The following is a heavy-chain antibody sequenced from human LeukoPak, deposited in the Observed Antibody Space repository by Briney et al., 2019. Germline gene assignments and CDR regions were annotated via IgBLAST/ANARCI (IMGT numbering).Heavy chain of an antibody. J-gene: IGHJ4*02. CDR3: AKGSSWAVGEACDY. Sequence: GRSLRLSCAASGFTFDDYAMHWVRQAPGKGLEWVSGISWNSGSIGYADSVKGRFTISRDNAKNSLYLQMNSLRAEDMALYYCAKGSSWAVGEACDYWGQGTLVTVSS. CDR2: ISWNSGSI. D-gene: IGHD1-26*01. V-gene: IGHV3-9*03. CDR1: GFTFDDYA.